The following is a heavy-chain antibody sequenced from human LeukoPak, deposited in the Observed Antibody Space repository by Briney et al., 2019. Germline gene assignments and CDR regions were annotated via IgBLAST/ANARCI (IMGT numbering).Heavy chain of an antibody. CDR2: IYYSGST. D-gene: IGHD3-16*02. Sequence: SETLSLTCTVSGGSISSSSYYWGWIRQPPGKGLEWIGSIYYSGSTYYNPSLKSRVTISVDTSKNQFSLKLSSVTAAGTAVYYCARDAYDYVRGSYRFDYWGQGTLVTVSS. CDR3: ARDAYDYVRGSYRFDY. V-gene: IGHV4-39*07. CDR1: GGSISSSSYY. J-gene: IGHJ4*02.